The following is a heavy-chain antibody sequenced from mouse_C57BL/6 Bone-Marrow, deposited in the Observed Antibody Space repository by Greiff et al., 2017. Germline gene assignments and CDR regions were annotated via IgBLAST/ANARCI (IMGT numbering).Heavy chain of an antibody. Sequence: VQLLQPGAALVQPGASVKMSCQASGYTFTSYWITWVQQRPGQGLAWIGYIYPGSGSTNYTETFKSQATLSVATSSNTAYLQLSSLTSQDSSVLYCARCDYYDSRLGYFDVWGTGTTVTVSS. D-gene: IGHD1-1*01. CDR1: GYTFTSYW. CDR2: IYPGSGST. V-gene: IGHV1-55*01. CDR3: ARCDYYDSRLGYFDV. J-gene: IGHJ1*03.